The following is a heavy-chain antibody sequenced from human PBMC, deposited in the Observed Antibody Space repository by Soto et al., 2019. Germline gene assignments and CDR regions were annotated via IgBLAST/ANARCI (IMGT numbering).Heavy chain of an antibody. J-gene: IGHJ4*02. CDR2: INAGNGNT. V-gene: IGHV1-3*01. CDR1: GYTFTSYA. D-gene: IGHD3-16*02. Sequence: ASVKVSCKASGYTFTSYAMHWVRQAPGQRLGWRGWINAGNGNTKYSQKFQGRVTITRDTSASTAYMELSSLRSEDTAVYYCARVRVWGSYRSFDYWGQGTLVTVSS. CDR3: ARVRVWGSYRSFDY.